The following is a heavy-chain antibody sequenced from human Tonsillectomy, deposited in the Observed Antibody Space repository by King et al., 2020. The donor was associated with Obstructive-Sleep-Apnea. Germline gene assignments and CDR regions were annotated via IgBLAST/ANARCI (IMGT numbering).Heavy chain of an antibody. CDR3: ARDHRSWSYWYFDL. CDR1: GFTFSSYD. J-gene: IGHJ2*01. D-gene: IGHD3-3*01. CDR2: ISYAGSNK. V-gene: IGHV3-30-3*01. Sequence: VQLVESGGGVVQPGRSLRLTCAASGFTFSSYDLHWVRQAPGKGMEWVAVISYAGSNKYYADSVKGRFTISRDNSKNKLYLQMNSLRAEDTAVYYCARDHRSWSYWYFDLWGRGTLVTVSS.